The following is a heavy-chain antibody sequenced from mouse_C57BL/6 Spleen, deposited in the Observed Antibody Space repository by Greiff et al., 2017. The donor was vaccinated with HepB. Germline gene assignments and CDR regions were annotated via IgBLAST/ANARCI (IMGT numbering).Heavy chain of an antibody. Sequence: VQLQQPGTELVKPGASVKLSCKASGYTFTSYWMHWVKQRPGQGLEWIGNINPSNGGTNYNEKFKSKATLTVDKSSSTAYMQLSSLTSEDSAVYYCARERAVYYGSSPAWFAYWGQGTLVTVSA. CDR1: GYTFTSYW. V-gene: IGHV1-53*01. J-gene: IGHJ3*01. D-gene: IGHD1-1*01. CDR3: ARERAVYYGSSPAWFAY. CDR2: INPSNGGT.